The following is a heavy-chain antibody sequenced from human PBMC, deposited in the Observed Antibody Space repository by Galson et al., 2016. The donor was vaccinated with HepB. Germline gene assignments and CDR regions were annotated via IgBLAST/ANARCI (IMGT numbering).Heavy chain of an antibody. D-gene: IGHD1-26*01. Sequence: QSGAEVKKPGESLKISCKGSGYSFTTYWIVWVRQMPGKGLEWMGITNPGYSDTRYSPSFQGQVTISIDKSTNTAYLQWSSLKASDTAMYYCARRQLVGAARGGHFDSWGQGTLVTVSS. CDR2: TNPGYSDT. V-gene: IGHV5-51*01. CDR1: GYSFTTYW. CDR3: ARRQLVGAARGGHFDS. J-gene: IGHJ4*02.